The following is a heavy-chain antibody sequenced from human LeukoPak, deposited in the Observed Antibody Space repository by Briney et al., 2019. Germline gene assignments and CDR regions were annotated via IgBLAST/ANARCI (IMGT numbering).Heavy chain of an antibody. CDR3: TGTQLMWFGELSDDF. CDR1: GCTFSSYW. D-gene: IGHD3-10*01. J-gene: IGHJ4*02. CDR2: INSDGSHT. V-gene: IGHV3-74*03. Sequence: GGSLRLSCAASGCTFSSYWMHWVRQVPGKGLAWVSRINSDGSHTTYMDSVKGRFTMSRDNAKNTVYLQMNSLRVEDTAVYYCTGTQLMWFGELSDDFWGQGTLVTVSS.